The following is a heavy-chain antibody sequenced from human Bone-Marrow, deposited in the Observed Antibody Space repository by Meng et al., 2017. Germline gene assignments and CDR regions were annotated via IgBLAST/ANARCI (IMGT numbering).Heavy chain of an antibody. V-gene: IGHV4-39*07. D-gene: IGHD3-10*01. CDR3: ARDSYVITMVRGVIWWVPPLYYFDY. Sequence: SETLSLTCTVSGGSISSSSYYWGWIRQPPGKGLEWIGSIYYSGSTYYNPSLKSRVTISVDTSKNQFSLKLSSVTAADTAVYYCARDSYVITMVRGVIWWVPPLYYFDYWGQGTLVTVSS. CDR1: GGSISSSSYY. J-gene: IGHJ4*02. CDR2: IYYSGST.